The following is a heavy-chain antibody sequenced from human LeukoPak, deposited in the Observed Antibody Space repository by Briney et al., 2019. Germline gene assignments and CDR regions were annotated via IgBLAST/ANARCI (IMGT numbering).Heavy chain of an antibody. CDR1: GYSFTSYW. CDR2: IYPGDSDT. CDR3: ARQRVPAAIRFDY. V-gene: IGHV5-51*01. D-gene: IGHD2-2*02. Sequence: GESLKISCKGSGYSFTSYWIGWVRQMPGKGLEWMGIIYPGDSDTRCSPSFQGQVTISADKSISTAYLQWSSLKASDTAMYYCARQRVPAAIRFDYWGQGTLVTVSS. J-gene: IGHJ4*02.